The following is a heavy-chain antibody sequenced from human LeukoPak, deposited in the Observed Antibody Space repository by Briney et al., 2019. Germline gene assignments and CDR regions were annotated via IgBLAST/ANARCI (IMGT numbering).Heavy chain of an antibody. CDR2: LSYTGKT. CDR1: DASVSSSH. Sequence: SETLSLTCVVSDASVSSSHWNWIRQLPGKGLEWIGCLSYTGKTDYNPSLTSRVTMSLDTSKNQVSLKLRSLTAADTAIYYCSEGYFEPFDHWGQGTLVTVSS. J-gene: IGHJ4*02. D-gene: IGHD2/OR15-2a*01. CDR3: SEGYFEPFDH. V-gene: IGHV4-59*02.